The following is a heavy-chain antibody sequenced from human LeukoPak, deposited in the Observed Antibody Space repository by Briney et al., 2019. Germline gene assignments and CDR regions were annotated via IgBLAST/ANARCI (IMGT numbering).Heavy chain of an antibody. CDR2: ISAYNGNT. D-gene: IGHD6-6*01. J-gene: IGHJ5*02. Sequence: ASVKVSCKASGYTFTSYGISWVRQAPGQGLEWMGWISAYNGNTNYAQKLQGKVTMTTDTSTSTAYMELRSLRSDDTAVYYCARVGHSSSSSGWFDPWGQGTLVTVSS. V-gene: IGHV1-18*01. CDR3: ARVGHSSSSSGWFDP. CDR1: GYTFTSYG.